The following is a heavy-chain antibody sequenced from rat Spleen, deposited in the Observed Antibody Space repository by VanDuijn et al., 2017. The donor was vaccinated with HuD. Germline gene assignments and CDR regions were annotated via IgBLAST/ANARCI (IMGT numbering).Heavy chain of an antibody. Sequence: EVQLVESDGGLVQPGRSLKLSCAASGFTFSNYGMHWIRQAPTKGLEWVASISSDSGTTYYGDSVKGRFTISRDNAKSTLSLQMDSLRSEDTATYYCARGAAGIDYWGQGVMVTVSS. CDR1: GFTFSNYG. D-gene: IGHD1-2*01. V-gene: IGHV5-19*01. J-gene: IGHJ2*01. CDR2: ISSDSGTT. CDR3: ARGAAGIDY.